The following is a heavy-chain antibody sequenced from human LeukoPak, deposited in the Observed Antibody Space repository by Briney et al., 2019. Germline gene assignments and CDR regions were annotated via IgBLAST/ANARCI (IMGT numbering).Heavy chain of an antibody. Sequence: AGGSLRLSCAASGFTFSSYAMSWVRQAPGRGLEWVSAISGSGGSTYYADSVKGRFTISRDNAKNSVWLQMNSLRAEDTAVYHCGRGNGDYGGVDYWGQGTLVTVSS. D-gene: IGHD4-17*01. V-gene: IGHV3-23*01. J-gene: IGHJ4*02. CDR3: GRGNGDYGGVDY. CDR1: GFTFSSYA. CDR2: ISGSGGST.